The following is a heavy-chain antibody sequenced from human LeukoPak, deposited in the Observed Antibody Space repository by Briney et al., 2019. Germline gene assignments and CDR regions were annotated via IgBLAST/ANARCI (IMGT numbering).Heavy chain of an antibody. CDR1: GFTFTNYW. V-gene: IGHV3-7*01. CDR3: ARVMTTVIKAFDY. J-gene: IGHJ4*02. D-gene: IGHD4-17*01. Sequence: GGSLRLSCAASGFTFTNYWMSWVRQAPGKGLELVANIKQDRSEKYYVDSVKGRFTISRDNAKNSLYLQMNSLRAEDTAVYYCARVMTTVIKAFDYWGQGTLVTVSS. CDR2: IKQDRSEK.